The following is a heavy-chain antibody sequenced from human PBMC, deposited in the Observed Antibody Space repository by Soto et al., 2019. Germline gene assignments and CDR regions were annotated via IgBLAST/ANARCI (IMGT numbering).Heavy chain of an antibody. Sequence: SETLSLTCTVSGGSISSGGYYWSWIRQHPGKGLEWIGYIYYSGSTYYNPSLKSRVTISVDTSKNQFSLKLSSVTAADTAVYYCATMGTPVTGLYYFDYWGQGTLVTVSS. CDR1: GGSISSGGYY. J-gene: IGHJ4*02. CDR2: IYYSGST. V-gene: IGHV4-30-4*08. CDR3: ATMGTPVTGLYYFDY. D-gene: IGHD4-17*01.